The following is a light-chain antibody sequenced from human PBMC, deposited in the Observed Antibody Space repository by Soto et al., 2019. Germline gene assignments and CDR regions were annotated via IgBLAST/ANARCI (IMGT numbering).Light chain of an antibody. CDR1: QSIGSY. CDR2: KAS. CDR3: QQYNSYSWT. Sequence: DIQMTQSPSTLSASVGDRVTITCRASQSIGSYLAWYQQKPGKAPKVLIYKASSFESGVPSRFSGRGSGTESPLTISSLQSDDFATYYCQQYNSYSWTFGQGTQVEIK. J-gene: IGKJ1*01. V-gene: IGKV1-5*03.